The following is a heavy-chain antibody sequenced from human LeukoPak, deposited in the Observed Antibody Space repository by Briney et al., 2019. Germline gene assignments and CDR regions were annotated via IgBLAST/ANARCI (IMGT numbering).Heavy chain of an antibody. Sequence: PSETLSLTCTVSGGSISSYYWSWIRQPPGKGLEWIGYIYYRGSTNYNPSLKSRVTISVDTSKNQFSLKLSSVTSADTAVYYCARVGGSNHYYYGMDVWGQGTTVTVSS. D-gene: IGHD1-26*01. CDR3: ARVGGSNHYYYGMDV. V-gene: IGHV4-59*01. CDR2: IYYRGST. CDR1: GGSISSYY. J-gene: IGHJ6*02.